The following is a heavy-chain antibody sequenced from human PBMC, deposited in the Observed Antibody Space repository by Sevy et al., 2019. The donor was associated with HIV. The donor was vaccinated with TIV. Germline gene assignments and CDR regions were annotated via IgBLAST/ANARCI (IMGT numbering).Heavy chain of an antibody. CDR3: ARAEHSRGTPSLFDY. J-gene: IGHJ4*02. Sequence: VGSLRLSCAASGFTFSSYSMNWVRQAPGKGLEWVSSISSSSSYIYYADSVKGRFTISRDNAKNSLYLQMNSLRAEDTAVYYCARAEHSRGTPSLFDYWGQGTLVTVSS. CDR1: GFTFSSYS. CDR2: ISSSSSYI. V-gene: IGHV3-21*01. D-gene: IGHD3-10*01.